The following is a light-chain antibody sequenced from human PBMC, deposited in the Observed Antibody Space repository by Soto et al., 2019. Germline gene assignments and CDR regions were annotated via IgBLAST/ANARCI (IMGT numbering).Light chain of an antibody. V-gene: IGLV1-40*01. CDR1: RSNIGACYD. CDR2: ANS. Sequence: QSVLTQPPSVSGAPGQRVTISCTGSRSNIGACYDVHWYQQLPGTAPKVLIYANSNRPSGVPDRFSGSKSGTSASLAITGLQAEDEADYYCQSYDSSLSVVFGGGTKLTVL. J-gene: IGLJ2*01. CDR3: QSYDSSLSVV.